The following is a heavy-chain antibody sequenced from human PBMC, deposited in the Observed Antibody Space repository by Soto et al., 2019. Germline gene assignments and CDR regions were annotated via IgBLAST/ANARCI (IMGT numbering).Heavy chain of an antibody. CDR1: GGSISSSSYY. CDR3: ARLGIYYYGSGSYIYYFDY. CDR2: IYYSGST. V-gene: IGHV4-39*01. D-gene: IGHD3-10*01. Sequence: SETLSLTCTVSGGSISSSSYYWGWIRQPPGKWLEWIGSIYYSGSTYYNPSLKSRVTISVDTSKNQFSLKLSSVTAADTAVYYCARLGIYYYGSGSYIYYFDYWGQGTLVTVYS. J-gene: IGHJ4*02.